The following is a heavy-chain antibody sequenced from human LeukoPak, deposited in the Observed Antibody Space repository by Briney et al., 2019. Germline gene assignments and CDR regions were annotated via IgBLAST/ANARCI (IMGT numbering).Heavy chain of an antibody. CDR2: ISPYNGNT. V-gene: IGHV1-18*01. CDR1: VYTFTSYG. J-gene: IGHJ4*02. D-gene: IGHD6-13*01. CDR3: ARDTTAASGSYFDY. Sequence: ASVKVSCKASVYTFTSYGISWVRQAPGQGLEWMGWISPYNGNTNYAQKLQGRVTVTTDTSTSTAYMELRSLRSDDTAVYYCARDTTAASGSYFDYWGQGTLVTVSS.